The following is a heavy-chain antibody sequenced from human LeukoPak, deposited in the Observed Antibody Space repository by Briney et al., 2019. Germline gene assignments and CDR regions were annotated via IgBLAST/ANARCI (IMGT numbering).Heavy chain of an antibody. D-gene: IGHD2-2*01. CDR1: GGSISSSSYY. CDR2: IYYSGST. V-gene: IGHV4-39*01. Sequence: SETLSLTCTVSGGSISSSSYYWGWTRQPPGEGLEWIGSIYYSGSTYYNPSLKSRVTISVDTSKNQFSLKLSSVTAADTAVYYCARRPLVPAANGFDPWGQGTLVTVS. CDR3: ARRPLVPAANGFDP. J-gene: IGHJ5*02.